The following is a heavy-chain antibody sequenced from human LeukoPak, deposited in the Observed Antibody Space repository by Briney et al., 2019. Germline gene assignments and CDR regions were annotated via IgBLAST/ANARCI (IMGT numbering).Heavy chain of an antibody. CDR3: ASVVVTRGAFDI. D-gene: IGHD2-21*02. Sequence: GGSLRLSCAASGFTFTSYAMSWVRQAPGKGLEWVSVISGSGGNTYYADSVKGRFTISRDNSKNTLYLQMNSLRAEDTAVYYCASVVVTRGAFDIWGQGTMVTVSS. J-gene: IGHJ3*02. V-gene: IGHV3-23*01. CDR2: ISGSGGNT. CDR1: GFTFTSYA.